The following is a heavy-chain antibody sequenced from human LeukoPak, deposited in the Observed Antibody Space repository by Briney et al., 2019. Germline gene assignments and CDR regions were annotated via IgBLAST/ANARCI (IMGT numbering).Heavy chain of an antibody. CDR3: ATVWGIAVAGTSQRKFDY. J-gene: IGHJ4*02. CDR2: VDPEDGET. Sequence: GATVKISCKVSGYTSTDYYMHWVRQAPGKGLEWMGLVDPEDGETIYAEKFQGRVTITADTSTDTAYMELSSLRSEDTAVYYCATVWGIAVAGTSQRKFDYWGQGTLVTVSS. V-gene: IGHV1-69-2*01. D-gene: IGHD6-19*01. CDR1: GYTSTDYY.